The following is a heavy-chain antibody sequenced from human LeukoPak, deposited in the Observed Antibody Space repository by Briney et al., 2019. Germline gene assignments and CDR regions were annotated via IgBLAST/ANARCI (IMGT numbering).Heavy chain of an antibody. J-gene: IGHJ5*02. D-gene: IGHD5-24*01. V-gene: IGHV1-46*01. Sequence: GASVKASCKASGYTFTSNYMHWVRQAPGQGPEWMGVISPSGGSTTYAQKFQGRVTLTRDMSTSTDYLELSSLRSEDTAVYYCARDNSVRDEAWWSNPWGQGTLVTVSS. CDR2: ISPSGGST. CDR1: GYTFTSNY. CDR3: ARDNSVRDEAWWSNP.